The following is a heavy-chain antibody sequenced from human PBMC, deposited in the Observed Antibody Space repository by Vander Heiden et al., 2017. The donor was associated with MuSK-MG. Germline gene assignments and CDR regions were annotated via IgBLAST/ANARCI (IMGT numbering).Heavy chain of an antibody. V-gene: IGHV3-23*01. J-gene: IGHJ4*02. CDR1: GFTFSISP. CDR3: AKGDHDSSGYFPPSFDY. CDR2: ISGSGTNT. Sequence: EVQLLESGGGLVEPGGSLRLSCAASGFTFSISPMRWCRQAPGKGLEWVALISGSGTNTYYAVSVKGRFNISRDNSKNTLYLQMNSLRVEDTAIYYCAKGDHDSSGYFPPSFDYWGQGTLVTVSS. D-gene: IGHD3-22*01.